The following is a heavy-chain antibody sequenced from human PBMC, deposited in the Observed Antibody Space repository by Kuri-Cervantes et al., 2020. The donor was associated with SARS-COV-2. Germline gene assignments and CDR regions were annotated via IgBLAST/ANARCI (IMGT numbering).Heavy chain of an antibody. J-gene: IGHJ4*02. CDR2: IYYSGST. D-gene: IGHD3-3*01. Sequence: SETLSLTCAVSGGSISSGGYSWSWIRQPPGKGLEWIGYIYYSGSTYYNPSLKSRVTISVDTSKNQFSLKPSSVTAADTAVYYCARGGTYYDFWSGYYVYWGQGTLVTVSS. CDR1: GGSISSGGYS. V-gene: IGHV4-30-4*07. CDR3: ARGGTYYDFWSGYYVY.